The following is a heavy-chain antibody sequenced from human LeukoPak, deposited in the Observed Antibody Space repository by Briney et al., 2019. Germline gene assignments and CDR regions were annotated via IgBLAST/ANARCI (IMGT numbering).Heavy chain of an antibody. CDR3: ARACYDSSGSENYFDY. Sequence: GGSLRLSCAASGLTFSSYWMSWVRQAPGKGLEWVANIKQDGSEKYYVDSVKGRFTISRDNAKNSLYLQMNSLRAEDTAVYYCARACYDSSGSENYFDYWGQGTLVTVSS. CDR1: GLTFSSYW. V-gene: IGHV3-7*04. J-gene: IGHJ4*02. CDR2: IKQDGSEK. D-gene: IGHD3-22*01.